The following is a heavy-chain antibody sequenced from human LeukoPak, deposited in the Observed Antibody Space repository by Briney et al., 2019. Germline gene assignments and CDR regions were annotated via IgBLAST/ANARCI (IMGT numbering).Heavy chain of an antibody. D-gene: IGHD3-22*01. CDR1: GGSISSSSYY. Sequence: SGTLSLICTVSGGSISSSSYYWGWIRQPPGKGLEWIGSMYYSGSTYYNPSLKSRVTISVDTSKNQFSLKLSSVTAADTAVYYCARGFINYYDSSGTNLGEWFDPWGQGTLLTVSS. V-gene: IGHV4-39*01. CDR2: MYYSGST. J-gene: IGHJ5*02. CDR3: ARGFINYYDSSGTNLGEWFDP.